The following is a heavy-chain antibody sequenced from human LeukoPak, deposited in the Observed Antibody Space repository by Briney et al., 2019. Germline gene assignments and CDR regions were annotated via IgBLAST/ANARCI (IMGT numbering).Heavy chain of an antibody. J-gene: IGHJ6*03. CDR1: GGSFSGYY. CDR3: AREGRSGGIQLWPYYYYYYYYMDV. Sequence: SETLSLTCAVYGGSFSGYYWGWIRQPPGKGLEWIGSIYYSGSTYYNPSLKSRVTISVDTSKNQFSLKLSSVTAADTAVYYCAREGRSGGIQLWPYYYYYYYYMDVWGKGTTVTVSS. V-gene: IGHV4-34*01. CDR2: IYYSGST. D-gene: IGHD5-18*01.